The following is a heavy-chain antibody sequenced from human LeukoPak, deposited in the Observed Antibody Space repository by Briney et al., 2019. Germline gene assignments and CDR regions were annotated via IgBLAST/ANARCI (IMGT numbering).Heavy chain of an antibody. V-gene: IGHV4-39*01. CDR3: ASWGGYSYGSPFDY. Sequence: SETLSLTCTVSGGSISSSSYYWGWIRQPPGKGLEWIGSIYYSGSTYYNPSLKSRVTISVDTSKNQFSLKLSSVTAADTAVYYCASWGGYSYGSPFDYWGQGTLVTVSS. CDR2: IYYSGST. D-gene: IGHD5-18*01. CDR1: GGSISSSSYY. J-gene: IGHJ4*02.